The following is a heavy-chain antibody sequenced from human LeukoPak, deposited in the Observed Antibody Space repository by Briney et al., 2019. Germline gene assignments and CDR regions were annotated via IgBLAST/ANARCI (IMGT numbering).Heavy chain of an antibody. V-gene: IGHV3-53*01. CDR2: IYSGCST. CDR1: GLTVSSNY. CDR3: ERARLQHSFLDLKTSSYFYY. J-gene: IGHJ4*02. Sequence: GGSLILSCAASGLTVSSNYIWVRQAPGEWLEWVSEIYSGCSTYHADAVEGRFTITRDNSKNTLYLHMHSERTEDTGVFYCERARLQHSFLDLKTSSYFYYSGQRTLVTVSS. D-gene: IGHD6-25*01.